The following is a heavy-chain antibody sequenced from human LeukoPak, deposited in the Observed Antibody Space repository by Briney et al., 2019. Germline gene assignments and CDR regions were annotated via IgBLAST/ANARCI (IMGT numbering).Heavy chain of an antibody. CDR1: GYTFTGYY. V-gene: IGHV1-2*02. D-gene: IGHD1-26*01. Sequence: ASVKVSCKASGYTFTGYYIHWVRQAPGQGLEWMGWINPNSGGTYSAQSFQGRVTMTRDTSINTAYMDLSRLTSDDTAVYFCARDRTGSYREYNYWGQGTLVTVSS. J-gene: IGHJ4*02. CDR3: ARDRTGSYREYNY. CDR2: INPNSGGT.